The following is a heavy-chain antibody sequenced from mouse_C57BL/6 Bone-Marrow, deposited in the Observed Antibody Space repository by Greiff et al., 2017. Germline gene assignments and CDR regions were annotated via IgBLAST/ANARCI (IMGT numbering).Heavy chain of an antibody. CDR2: ISGGGGNT. D-gene: IGHD2-4*01. Sequence: EVQLVESGGGLVKPGGSLTLSCAASGFTFSSYTMSWVRQTPEKRLEWVATISGGGGNTYYPDSVKGRFTISRDNAKNTLYLQMSSLRPTDTALYYCALSYYDYEGWAYWGQGTLVTVSA. J-gene: IGHJ3*01. CDR1: GFTFSSYT. CDR3: ALSYYDYEGWAY. V-gene: IGHV5-9*01.